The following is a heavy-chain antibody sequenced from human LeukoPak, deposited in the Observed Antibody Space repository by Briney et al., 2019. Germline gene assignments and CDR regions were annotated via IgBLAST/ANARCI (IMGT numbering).Heavy chain of an antibody. J-gene: IGHJ4*02. Sequence: GGSLRLSCTASGFTVSSSYMTWVRQAPGKGLEWVSLIYSGGGTYYADSVKGRFTISRHNFENTLYLQMNSLRAEDTAVYYCARVGVGTVAGKYFADWGQGTLVTVSS. CDR2: IYSGGGT. V-gene: IGHV3-53*04. CDR3: ARVGVGTVAGKYFAD. CDR1: GFTVSSSY. D-gene: IGHD6-19*01.